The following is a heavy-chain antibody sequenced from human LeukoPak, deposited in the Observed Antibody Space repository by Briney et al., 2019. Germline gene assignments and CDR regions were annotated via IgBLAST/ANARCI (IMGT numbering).Heavy chain of an antibody. CDR3: AMSYYDSSGYYFFSPFDY. CDR2: ISPIVGTA. V-gene: IGHV1-69*05. D-gene: IGHD3-22*01. J-gene: IGHJ4*02. CDR1: GGTFISYA. Sequence: AVKVSCKASGGTFISYAISWVRQAPGRGLEWMGGISPIVGTANYAQKFQGRVTITTDESTSTAYMELSSLRSEDTAVYYCAMSYYDSSGYYFFSPFDYWGQGTLVTVSS.